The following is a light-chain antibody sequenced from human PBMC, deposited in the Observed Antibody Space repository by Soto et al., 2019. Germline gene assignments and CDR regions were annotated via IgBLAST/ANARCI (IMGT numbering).Light chain of an antibody. CDR1: QSVSSN. J-gene: IGKJ1*01. CDR2: GAS. V-gene: IGKV3-15*01. Sequence: EKVMTQSPATLSVSLGERATLSCRASQSVSSNLAWYQQKPGQAPRLLIYGASTRATGIPARFSGSGSGTDFTLTISSLQSEDFAVYYCQQYNNWPRTFGQGTKVEIK. CDR3: QQYNNWPRT.